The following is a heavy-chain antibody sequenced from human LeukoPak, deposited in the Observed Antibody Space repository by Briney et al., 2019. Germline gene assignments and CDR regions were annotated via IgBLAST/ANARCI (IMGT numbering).Heavy chain of an antibody. V-gene: IGHV3-23*01. CDR3: AKERVGATVNWYFDL. CDR1: GFTFSSYS. J-gene: IGHJ2*01. Sequence: GGSLRLSCAASGFTFSSYSMNWVRQAPGKGLEWVSAISGSGGSTYSADSVKGRFTISRDNSKNTLYLQMNSLRVEDTAVYYCAKERVGATVNWYFDLWGRGTLVTVSS. CDR2: ISGSGGST. D-gene: IGHD1-26*01.